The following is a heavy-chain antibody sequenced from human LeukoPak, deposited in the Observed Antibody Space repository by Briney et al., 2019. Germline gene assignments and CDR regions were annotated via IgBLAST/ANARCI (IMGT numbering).Heavy chain of an antibody. CDR1: GGSISSGSYY. Sequence: SQTLSLTCTLSGGSISSGSYYWSWIRQPAGKGLEWIGRIYSSGSTNYNPSLKSRVTISVDTSKSHFSLKLSSVTAADAAIYYCARGGYYGSGNDFRFDPWGQGTLVTVSS. CDR3: ARGGYYGSGNDFRFDP. D-gene: IGHD3-10*01. V-gene: IGHV4-61*02. CDR2: IYSSGST. J-gene: IGHJ5*02.